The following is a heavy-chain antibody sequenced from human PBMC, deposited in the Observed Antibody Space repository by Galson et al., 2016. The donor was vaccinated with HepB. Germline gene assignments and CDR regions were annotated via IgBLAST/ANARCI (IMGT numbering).Heavy chain of an antibody. J-gene: IGHJ6*02. CDR2: INGGNGHT. Sequence: SVKVSCKASGYGFSSYAMHWVRQAPGQSLEWMGWINGGNGHTKYSQKFQGRITITRDTSASTGYMELSSLRYEDTAVYYCARDQDWNYLYYRYYTMDVWGQGTLVTVSS. CDR1: GYGFSSYA. V-gene: IGHV1-3*01. D-gene: IGHD1-7*01. CDR3: ARDQDWNYLYYRYYTMDV.